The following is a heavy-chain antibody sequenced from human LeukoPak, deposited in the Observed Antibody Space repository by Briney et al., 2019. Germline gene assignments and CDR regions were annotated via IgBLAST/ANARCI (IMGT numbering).Heavy chain of an antibody. J-gene: IGHJ4*02. D-gene: IGHD4-17*01. CDR3: ATQTLRL. V-gene: IGHV4-39*01. Sequence: SETLSLTCTVSGGSISSSSYYCGWIRQPPGKGLEWIGSIYYSGSTFYNPSLKSRVTISVNTSKNQFSLKLTSVTAADTAVYYCATQTLRLWGQGTLVTVSS. CDR2: IYYSGST. CDR1: GGSISSSSYY.